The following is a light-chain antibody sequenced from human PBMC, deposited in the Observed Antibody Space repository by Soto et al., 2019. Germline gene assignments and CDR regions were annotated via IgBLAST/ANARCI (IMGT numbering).Light chain of an antibody. CDR2: GAS. V-gene: IGKV3-15*01. J-gene: IGKJ2*01. Sequence: EIVMTQSPATLSVSPGERATLSCRASQSVSSNLAWYQQIPGQAPRLLIYGASTRATGVPARFSGSGSGSEFTLTVSSLQSEDFAVYYCQQYIHWPPNYTFGHGTKLEIK. CDR1: QSVSSN. CDR3: QQYIHWPPNYT.